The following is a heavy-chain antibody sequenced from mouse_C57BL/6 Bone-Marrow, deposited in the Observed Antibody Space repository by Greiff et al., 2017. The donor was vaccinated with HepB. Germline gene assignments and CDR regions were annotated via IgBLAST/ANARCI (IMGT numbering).Heavy chain of an antibody. CDR3: AREGPYDYDGGDYAMDY. Sequence: EVKLQESGPELVKPGASVKISCKASGYSFTDYNMNWVKQSNGKSLEWIGVINPNYGTTSYNQKFKGKATLTVDQSSSTAYMQLNSLTSEDSAVYYCAREGPYDYDGGDYAMDYWGQGTSVTVSS. V-gene: IGHV1-39*01. D-gene: IGHD2-4*01. J-gene: IGHJ4*01. CDR2: INPNYGTT. CDR1: GYSFTDYN.